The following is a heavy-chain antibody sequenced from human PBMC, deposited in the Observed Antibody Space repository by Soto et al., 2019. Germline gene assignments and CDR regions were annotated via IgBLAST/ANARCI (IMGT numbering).Heavy chain of an antibody. CDR1: GYTFTNYD. CDR2: INPGSGNT. V-gene: IGHV1-8*01. CDR3: ARMASSGSLNWFDP. D-gene: IGHD3-10*01. Sequence: QVQLVQSGAEVKKPGASVKVSCKASGYTFTNYDISWVRQATGQGLEWMGWINPGSGNTGYAHKFQGRVTMTRNLSISTAYMELSRLGSDDTAIYYCARMASSGSLNWFDPWGQGTLVTVSS. J-gene: IGHJ5*02.